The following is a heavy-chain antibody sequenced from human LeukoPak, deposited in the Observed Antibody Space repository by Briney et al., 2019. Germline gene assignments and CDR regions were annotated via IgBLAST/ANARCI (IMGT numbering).Heavy chain of an antibody. J-gene: IGHJ3*02. CDR1: GFTFSSYA. CDR2: ISYDGSNK. D-gene: IGHD6-6*01. CDR3: ARELSSSFAFDI. V-gene: IGHV3-30-3*01. Sequence: GGSLRLSCAASGFTFSSYAMHWVRQAPGKGLEWVAVISYDGSNKYYADSVKGRFTISRDNAKNSLYLQMNSLRAEDTAVYYCARELSSSFAFDIWGQGTMVTVSS.